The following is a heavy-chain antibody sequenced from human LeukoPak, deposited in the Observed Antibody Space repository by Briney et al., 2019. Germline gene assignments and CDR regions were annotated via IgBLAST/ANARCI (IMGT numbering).Heavy chain of an antibody. CDR1: GFTFGAYD. CDR2: TSYDGGNT. Sequence: GGSLRLSCAASGFTFGAYDMHWVRQAPGKGLEWLAVTSYDGGNTYYADSVRGRFTISRDNSKNTLYLQMNSLRAEDTAVYYCAKDPPCSGGSCYAPPKYYFDYWGQGTLVTVSS. J-gene: IGHJ4*02. CDR3: AKDPPCSGGSCYAPPKYYFDY. V-gene: IGHV3-30*18. D-gene: IGHD2-15*01.